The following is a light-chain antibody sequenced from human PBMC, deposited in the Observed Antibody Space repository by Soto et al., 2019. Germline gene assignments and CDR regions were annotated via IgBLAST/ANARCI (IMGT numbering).Light chain of an antibody. J-gene: IGKJ5*01. CDR3: QQRSNWPPIT. CDR2: DAS. Sequence: EIVLTQSPATLSLSPWERATLSCRASQSVGTFFAWYQQKPGQAPRLLIYDASNRATGIPARFSGSGSGTDFTLTISSLEPEDFAVYYCQQRSNWPPITFGQGTRLEIK. V-gene: IGKV3-11*01. CDR1: QSVGTF.